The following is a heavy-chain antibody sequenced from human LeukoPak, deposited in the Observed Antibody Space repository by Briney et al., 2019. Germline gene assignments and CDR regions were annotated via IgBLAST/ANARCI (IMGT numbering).Heavy chain of an antibody. CDR3: ARADCSSTSCYTSWFDP. CDR2: INPNSGGT. Sequence: GASVKVSCKASGYTFTDYYMHWVRQAPGQGLEWMGWINPNSGGTNYAQKFQGWVTMTRDTSISTAYMELSRLRSDDTAVYYCARADCSSTSCYTSWFDPWGQGTLVTVSS. V-gene: IGHV1-2*04. CDR1: GYTFTDYY. D-gene: IGHD2-2*02. J-gene: IGHJ5*02.